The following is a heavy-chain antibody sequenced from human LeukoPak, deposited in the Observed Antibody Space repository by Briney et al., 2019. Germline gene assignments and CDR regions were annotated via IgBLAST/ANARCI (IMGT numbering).Heavy chain of an antibody. J-gene: IGHJ4*02. CDR3: AKESSYCSSTSCYAYFDY. D-gene: IGHD2-2*01. Sequence: GGSLRLSCAASGFTFSSYARSWVRQAPGKGLEWVPAISGSGGSTYYADSVKGRFTISRDNSKNTLYLQMNSLRAEDTAVYYCAKESSYCSSTSCYAYFDYWGQGTLVTVSS. V-gene: IGHV3-23*01. CDR2: ISGSGGST. CDR1: GFTFSSYA.